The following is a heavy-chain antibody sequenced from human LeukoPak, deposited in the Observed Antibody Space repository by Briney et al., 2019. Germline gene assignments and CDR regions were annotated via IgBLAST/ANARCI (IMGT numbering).Heavy chain of an antibody. D-gene: IGHD3-22*01. J-gene: IGHJ6*03. CDR1: GFTVRSNY. V-gene: IGHV3-53*01. CDR3: ARDIYDSSGYQYYYYMDV. CDR2: IYSGGST. Sequence: GGSLRLSCAASGFTVRSNYMSWVRQAPGKGLEWVSVIYSGGSTYYADSVKGRFTISRDNSKNTLYLQMNSLRAEDTAVYYCARDIYDSSGYQYYYYMDVWGKGTTVTVSS.